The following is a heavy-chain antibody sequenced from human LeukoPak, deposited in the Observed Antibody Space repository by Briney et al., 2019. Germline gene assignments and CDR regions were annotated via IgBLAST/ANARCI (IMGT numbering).Heavy chain of an antibody. V-gene: IGHV3-23*01. CDR3: AKGGYDYVEMGYFDS. CDR2: IIASSGDT. CDR1: GFSFSNYA. J-gene: IGHJ4*02. Sequence: GGSLRLSCAASGFSFSNYAMNWVRQAPGKGLEWVSLIIASSGDTFYADAVKGRFSISRDSSKNTLYLQMNSLRAEDSGLYYCAKGGYDYVEMGYFDSWGQGTLVTVSS. D-gene: IGHD5-12*01.